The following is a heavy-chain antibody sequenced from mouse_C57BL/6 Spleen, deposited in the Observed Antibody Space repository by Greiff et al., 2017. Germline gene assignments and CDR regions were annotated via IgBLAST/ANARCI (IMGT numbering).Heavy chain of an antibody. Sequence: DVQLQESGPELVKPGASVKMSCKASGYTFTDYNMHWVKQSHGKSLEWIGYINPNNGGTSYNQKFKGKATLTVNKSSSTAYMELRSLTSEDSAVYYCATLIYDGYPYFDYWGQGTTLTVSS. CDR2: INPNNGGT. V-gene: IGHV1-22*01. CDR1: GYTFTDYN. D-gene: IGHD2-3*01. CDR3: ATLIYDGYPYFDY. J-gene: IGHJ2*01.